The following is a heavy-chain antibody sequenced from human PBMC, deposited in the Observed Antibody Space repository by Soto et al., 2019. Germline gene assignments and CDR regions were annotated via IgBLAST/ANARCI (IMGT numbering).Heavy chain of an antibody. D-gene: IGHD3-10*01. J-gene: IGHJ4*02. CDR1: GYTFTSYY. CDR2: INPSGGST. V-gene: IGHV1-46*01. CDR3: ARTITMVRGVIITVDSYGFDY. Sequence: ASVKVSCKASGYTFTSYYMHWVRQAPGQGLEWMGIINPSGGSTSYAQKFQGRVTMTKDTSTSTVYMELSSLRSEDTAVYYFARTITMVRGVIITVDSYGFDYWGQGTLVTVSS.